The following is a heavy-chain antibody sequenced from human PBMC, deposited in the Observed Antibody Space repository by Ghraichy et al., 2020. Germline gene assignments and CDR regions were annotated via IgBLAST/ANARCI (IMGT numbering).Heavy chain of an antibody. J-gene: IGHJ5*02. CDR1: GGTFSSYA. CDR3: ARESWYYDSSGCDSQNQFDP. D-gene: IGHD3-22*01. CDR2: IIPIFGTA. Sequence: SVKVSCKASGGTFSSYAISWVRQAPGQGLEWMGGIIPIFGTANYAQKFQGRVTITADESTSTAYMELSSLRSEDTAVYYCARESWYYDSSGCDSQNQFDPWGQGTLVTVSS. V-gene: IGHV1-69*13.